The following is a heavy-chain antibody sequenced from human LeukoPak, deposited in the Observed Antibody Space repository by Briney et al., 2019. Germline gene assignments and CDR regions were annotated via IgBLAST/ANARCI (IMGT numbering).Heavy chain of an antibody. Sequence: AASVKVSCKTSGYTFASYGINWVRQAPGQGLEWMGWISAYNGNTNYAQKLQGRVTMTTDTSTSTAYMELRSLRSDDTAVYYCASGGSPKSVWFDPWGQGTLVTVSS. D-gene: IGHD1-26*01. CDR3: ASGGSPKSVWFDP. J-gene: IGHJ5*02. CDR1: GYTFASYG. V-gene: IGHV1-18*01. CDR2: ISAYNGNT.